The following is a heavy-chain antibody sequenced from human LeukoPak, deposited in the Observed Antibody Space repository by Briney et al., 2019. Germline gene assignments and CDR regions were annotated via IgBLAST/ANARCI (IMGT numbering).Heavy chain of an antibody. V-gene: IGHV5-51*01. Sequence: GEALEISCEGSGSSFTSYWIGGVRPLRGKGVEGMGIIYPADSDIGYSPSFQGQVTLSADKSISPAYLQWSSLKASDTAIFYCARLDTVRGDNKAFLDYWGQGTLVTVSS. CDR3: ARLDTVRGDNKAFLDY. D-gene: IGHD3-10*02. CDR1: GSSFTSYW. CDR2: IYPADSDI. J-gene: IGHJ4*02.